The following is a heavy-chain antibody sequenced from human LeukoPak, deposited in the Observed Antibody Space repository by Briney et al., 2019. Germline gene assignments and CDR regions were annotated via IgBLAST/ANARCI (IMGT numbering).Heavy chain of an antibody. V-gene: IGHV4-31*03. D-gene: IGHD1-26*01. CDR2: IYYSGST. CDR3: ARGQGGTYQGAWDY. CDR1: GVSLSTGGYY. Sequence: SQTLSLTCTVSGVSLSTGGYYWSWIRQHPGKGLEWIGYIYYSGSTYYNPSLKSRVTISVDTSKNQFSLKLISVTAAVTSGYYCARGQGGTYQGAWDYWGQGTLVTVSS. J-gene: IGHJ4*02.